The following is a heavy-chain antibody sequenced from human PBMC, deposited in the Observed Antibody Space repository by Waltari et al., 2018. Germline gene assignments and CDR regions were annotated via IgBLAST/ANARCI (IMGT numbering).Heavy chain of an antibody. CDR3: VKGGFATDPFDY. J-gene: IGHJ4*02. Sequence: QLVESGGGLVQPGESLTLSCVASGFTFGDYAMHCVRQSPGKGLDWGSCISWNGGRLDYVDSVKGRFSISRDNARNSLFLHMSGLRPDDTARYYCVKGGFATDPFDYWGQGTMV. CDR2: ISWNGGRL. CDR1: GFTFGDYA. D-gene: IGHD3-16*01. V-gene: IGHV3-9*01.